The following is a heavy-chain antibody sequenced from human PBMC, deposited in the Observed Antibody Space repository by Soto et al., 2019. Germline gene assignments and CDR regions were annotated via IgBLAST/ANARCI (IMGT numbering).Heavy chain of an antibody. V-gene: IGHV3-23*01. D-gene: IGHD5-18*01. J-gene: IGHJ4*02. CDR1: GFTFSSDA. CDR3: ATHRSGYSYGSLRIDY. CDR2: ISGSGGST. Sequence: GGSLRLSCAASGFTFSSDAMSWVRQAPGKGLEWVSAISGSGGSTYYADSVKGRFTISRDNSKNTLYLQMNSLRAEDTAVYYCATHRSGYSYGSLRIDYWGQGTLVTVSS.